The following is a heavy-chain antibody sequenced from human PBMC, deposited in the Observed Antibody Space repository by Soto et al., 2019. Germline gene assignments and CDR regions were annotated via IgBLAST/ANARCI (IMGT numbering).Heavy chain of an antibody. Sequence: PGGSLRLSCSVSGITFRNYAMHWVRQAPGRGLEYVSGITSDGDNTWHADSVKDRFTISRDNSDDTLYLQMSSLRVEDTAKYYCAKDARPSSWGQGTLVTVSS. CDR2: ITSDGDNT. CDR1: GITFRNYA. CDR3: AKDARPSS. V-gene: IGHV3-64D*08. J-gene: IGHJ5*02.